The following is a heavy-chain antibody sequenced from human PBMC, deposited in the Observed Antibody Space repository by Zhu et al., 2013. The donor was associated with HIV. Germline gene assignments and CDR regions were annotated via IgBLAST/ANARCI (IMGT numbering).Heavy chain of an antibody. Sequence: QVQLVQSGPDMKKPGASVKVSCMASGFILTGYYIYWVRQAPGQGLEWMGWINPNSGATNYAQKFQGRVTMTRDTSITTAYMELTRLTSDDTATYYCARDEAYWGQGSLITVSS. J-gene: IGHJ4*02. CDR2: INPNSGAT. D-gene: IGHD2-21*01. CDR3: ARDEAY. V-gene: IGHV1-2*02. CDR1: GFILTGYY.